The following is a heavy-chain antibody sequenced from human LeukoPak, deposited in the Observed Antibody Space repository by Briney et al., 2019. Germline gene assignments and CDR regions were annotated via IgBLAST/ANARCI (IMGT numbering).Heavy chain of an antibody. V-gene: IGHV3-13*01. Sequence: PGGSLRLSCAASGFTFSSYDMHWVRQATGKGLEWVSAIGTAGDTYYPGSVKGRFTISRENAKNSLYLQMNSLRAGDTAVYYCARAYGDYASYYYYYYGMDVWGQGTTVTVSS. CDR1: GFTFSSYD. J-gene: IGHJ6*02. CDR2: IGTAGDT. D-gene: IGHD4-17*01. CDR3: ARAYGDYASYYYYYYGMDV.